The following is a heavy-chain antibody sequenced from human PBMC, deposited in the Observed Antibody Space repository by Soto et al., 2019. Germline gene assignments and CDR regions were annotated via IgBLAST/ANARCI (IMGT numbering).Heavy chain of an antibody. V-gene: IGHV3-64*01. J-gene: IGHJ4*02. CDR2: ISSSGGST. CDR1: GFTFSSYA. CDR3: ARDTTYYYDSSGSPRFFY. D-gene: IGHD3-22*01. Sequence: RGSLRLSCAASGFTFSSYAMHWVRQAPGKGLEYVSAISSSGGSTYYANSVKGRFTISRDNSKNTLYLQMGSLRAEDMAVYYCARDTTYYYDSSGSPRFFYWGQGTLVTVSS.